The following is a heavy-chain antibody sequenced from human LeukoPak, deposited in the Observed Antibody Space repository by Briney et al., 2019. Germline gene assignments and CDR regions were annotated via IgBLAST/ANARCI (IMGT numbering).Heavy chain of an antibody. Sequence: ASVKVSCKASGYTFTGYYMHWVRQAPGQGLEWMGWINPNSGGTNYAQKFQGRVTMTRDTSISTAYMELSRLRSDDTAVYYCARGYYDSSGYLLGLSGCPDYWGQGTLVTVSS. CDR2: INPNSGGT. CDR1: GYTFTGYY. J-gene: IGHJ4*02. CDR3: ARGYYDSSGYLLGLSGCPDY. V-gene: IGHV1-2*02. D-gene: IGHD3-22*01.